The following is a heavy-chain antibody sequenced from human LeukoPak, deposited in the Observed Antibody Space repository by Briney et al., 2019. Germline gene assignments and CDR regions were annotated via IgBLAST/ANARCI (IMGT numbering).Heavy chain of an antibody. Sequence: PSETLSLTCTVSGGSISSGGYYWSWIRQHPGKGLEWIGYIYYSGSTYYNPSLKSRVTISVDTSKNQFSLKLSSVTAADTAVYYCAREFPGGATSAFDIWGQGTMVTVSS. CDR1: GGSISSGGYY. J-gene: IGHJ3*02. CDR2: IYYSGST. V-gene: IGHV4-31*03. D-gene: IGHD1-26*01. CDR3: AREFPGGATSAFDI.